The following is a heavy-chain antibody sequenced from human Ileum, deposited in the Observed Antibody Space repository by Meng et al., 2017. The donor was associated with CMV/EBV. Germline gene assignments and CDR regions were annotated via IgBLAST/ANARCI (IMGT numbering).Heavy chain of an antibody. D-gene: IGHD2-2*01. V-gene: IGHV4-59*01. J-gene: IGHJ2*01. CDR2: IYYSGSA. CDR3: ARTAAIDWYFDL. Sequence: GSLRLSCTVSGGSISTYYWSWIRQPPGKGLEWIGYIYYSGSANYNPSLKSRVTISVDTSKNQFSLKLSSVTAADTAVYYCARTAAIDWYFDLWGRGTLVTVSS. CDR1: GGSISTYY.